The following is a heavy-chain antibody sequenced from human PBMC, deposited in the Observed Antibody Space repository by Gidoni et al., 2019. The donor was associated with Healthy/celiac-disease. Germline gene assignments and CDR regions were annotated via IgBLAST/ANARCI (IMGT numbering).Heavy chain of an antibody. J-gene: IGHJ3*02. CDR1: GYSFTSYW. CDR2: IYPGDSDT. D-gene: IGHD6-19*01. V-gene: IGHV5-51*01. CDR3: ARRSTVAGDAFDI. Sequence: EVQLVQSGAEVNKPGEALKLSCTGSGYSFTSYWIGWVRTMPGKGLEWMGIIYPGDSDTRYSPSFQGQVTISADKSISTAYLQWSSLKASDTAMYYCARRSTVAGDAFDIWGQGTMVTVSS.